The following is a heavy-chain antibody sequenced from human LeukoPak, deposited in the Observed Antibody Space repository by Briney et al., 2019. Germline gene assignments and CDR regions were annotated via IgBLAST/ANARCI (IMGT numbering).Heavy chain of an antibody. J-gene: IGHJ4*02. CDR2: INTSTGNP. CDR1: GYTFTSYA. D-gene: IGHD3-22*01. Sequence: ASVKVSCKASGYTFTSYAMNWVRQAPGQGLEWMGWINTSTGNPTYAQGFTGRFVFSLDTSVSTAYLQISSLKAEDTAVYYCAGPNAPVSGDYDSSVDVFDYWGQGTLVTVSS. V-gene: IGHV7-4-1*02. CDR3: AGPNAPVSGDYDSSVDVFDY.